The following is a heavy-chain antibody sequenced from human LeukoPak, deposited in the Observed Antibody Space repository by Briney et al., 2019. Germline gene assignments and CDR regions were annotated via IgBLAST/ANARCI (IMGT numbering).Heavy chain of an antibody. CDR3: ALLAVASDFDY. J-gene: IGHJ4*02. D-gene: IGHD6-19*01. Sequence: GGSLRLSCAVSGFPFSVYEMNWVRQAPGKGLEWVSNIGSSGSTIYYADSVKGRFPISRDNAKSSLYLQMNSLRVEDTAVYYCALLAVASDFDYWGQGALVTVSS. CDR1: GFPFSVYE. CDR2: IGSSGSTI. V-gene: IGHV3-48*03.